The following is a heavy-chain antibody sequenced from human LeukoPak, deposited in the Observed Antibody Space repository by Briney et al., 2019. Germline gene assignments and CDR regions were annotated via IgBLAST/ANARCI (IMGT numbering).Heavy chain of an antibody. V-gene: IGHV4-34*01. J-gene: IGHJ4*02. Sequence: PSETLSLTCAVYGGSFSGYYWSWIRQPPGKGLEWIGEINHSGSTNYNPSLKSRVTISVDTSKNQFSLKLSSVTAADTAVYYCARHAGDRDFDYWGQGTLVTVSS. D-gene: IGHD7-27*01. CDR2: INHSGST. CDR1: GGSFSGYY. CDR3: ARHAGDRDFDY.